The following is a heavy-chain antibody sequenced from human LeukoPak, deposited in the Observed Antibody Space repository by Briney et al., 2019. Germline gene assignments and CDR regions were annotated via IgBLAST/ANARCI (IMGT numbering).Heavy chain of an antibody. Sequence: ASVKVSCKASGYTFTSYAMNWVRQAPGQGLEWMGWINTNTGNPTCAQGFTGRFVFSLDTSVSTAYLQISSLKAEDTAVYYCARPSRDYYDSSGYYSYYYFDYWGQGTLVTVSS. J-gene: IGHJ4*02. V-gene: IGHV7-4-1*02. CDR1: GYTFTSYA. CDR2: INTNTGNP. CDR3: ARPSRDYYDSSGYYSYYYFDY. D-gene: IGHD3-22*01.